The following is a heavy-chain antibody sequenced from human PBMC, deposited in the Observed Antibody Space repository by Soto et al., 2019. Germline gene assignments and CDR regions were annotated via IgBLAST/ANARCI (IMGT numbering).Heavy chain of an antibody. CDR2: IYYSGTT. Sequence: QVQLQESGPGLVKPSDTLSLTCAVSGYSISSSNWWGWIRQPPGKGLEWIGYIYYSGTTYYNPSIKGRVTLSVDPSENPFSLKLTSVPAVDTSVYYCARREIQAPIAYWGQGTLVTVSS. CDR3: ARREIQAPIAY. J-gene: IGHJ4*02. CDR1: GYSISSSNW. D-gene: IGHD1-26*01. V-gene: IGHV4-28*01.